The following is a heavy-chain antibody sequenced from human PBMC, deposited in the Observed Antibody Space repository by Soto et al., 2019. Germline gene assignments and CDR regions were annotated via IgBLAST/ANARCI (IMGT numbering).Heavy chain of an antibody. CDR3: ARDATNSRGLYYFDY. V-gene: IGHV1-69*06. CDR1: GGTFSSYA. J-gene: IGHJ4*02. CDR2: IIPIFGTA. Sequence: QVQLVQSGAEVKKPGSSVKVSCKASGGTFSSYAISWVRQAPGQGLEWMGGIIPIFGTANYAQKFQGRVTITADKSTSTAYMELRSLRSEDTAVYYGARDATNSRGLYYFDYWGQGTLVTVSS. D-gene: IGHD5-12*01.